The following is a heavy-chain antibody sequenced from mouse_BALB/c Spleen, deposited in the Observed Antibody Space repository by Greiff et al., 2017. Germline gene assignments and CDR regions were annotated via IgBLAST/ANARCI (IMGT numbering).Heavy chain of an antibody. V-gene: IGHV3-2*02. CDR2: ISYSGST. CDR1: GYSITSYYA. J-gene: IGHJ3*01. Sequence: VQLQQSGPGLVKPSQSLSLTCTVTGYSITSYYAWNWIRQFPGNKLEWMGYISYSGSTSYNPSLKSRISITRDTSKNQFFLQLNSVTTEDTATYYCARLTGKGWFAYWGQGTLVTVSA. D-gene: IGHD4-1*01. CDR3: ARLTGKGWFAY.